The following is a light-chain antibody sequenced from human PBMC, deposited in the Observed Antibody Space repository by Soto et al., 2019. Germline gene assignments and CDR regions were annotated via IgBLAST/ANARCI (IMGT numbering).Light chain of an antibody. J-gene: IGKJ1*01. Sequence: EIVLTQSPATLSLSPGERATLSCRAIQSVSTYVTYLAWYQQKPGQAPRLLIYGASNRATGIPDRFSGSGSGTDFTLTISRLEPEDFAVYYCQQYGSSGTFGQGTKVDIK. CDR1: QSVSTYVTY. CDR3: QQYGSSGT. CDR2: GAS. V-gene: IGKV3-20*01.